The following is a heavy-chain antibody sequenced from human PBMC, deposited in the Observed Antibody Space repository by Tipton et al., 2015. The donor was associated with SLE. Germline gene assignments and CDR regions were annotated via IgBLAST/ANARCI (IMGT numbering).Heavy chain of an antibody. Sequence: TLSLTCTVSGGSIRSSSYYWGWIRQPPGKGLEWIGNIFFSGSAYYNPSLKSRVSISLDTSKNQFSLKLSSVTAADTAVYYCARAYCTSTSCQRAEYFQHWGQGTLVTVYS. D-gene: IGHD2-2*01. CDR2: IFFSGSA. V-gene: IGHV4-39*07. CDR1: GGSIRSSSYY. J-gene: IGHJ1*01. CDR3: ARAYCTSTSCQRAEYFQH.